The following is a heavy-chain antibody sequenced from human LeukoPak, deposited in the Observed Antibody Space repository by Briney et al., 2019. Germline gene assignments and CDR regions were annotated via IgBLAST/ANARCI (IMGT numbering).Heavy chain of an antibody. Sequence: VQPGGSLRLSCAASGFTFSTYTMNWVRPAPGKGLEWVSSISSTSSNIYYADSVKGRFTISRDNAKNSLYLQMNSLRAEDSAVYYCASARYSENWGQGTLVTVSS. V-gene: IGHV3-21*01. J-gene: IGHJ4*02. CDR1: GFTFSTYT. D-gene: IGHD1-26*01. CDR2: ISSTSSNI. CDR3: ASARYSEN.